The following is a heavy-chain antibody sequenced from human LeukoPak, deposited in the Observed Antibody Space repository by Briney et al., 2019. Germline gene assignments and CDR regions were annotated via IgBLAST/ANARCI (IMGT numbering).Heavy chain of an antibody. CDR2: INSDGSDM. CDR3: ARDSRWYNGRYYDEGIDY. CDR1: GFTFSGYW. V-gene: IGHV3-74*01. J-gene: IGHJ4*02. Sequence: PGGSLRLSCTGSGFTFSGYWMHWVRQFPGKGLVWVSRINSDGSDMSYADSVKGRFTISRDNAKNTVYLQMNSLRVEDTALYYCARDSRWYNGRYYDEGIDYWGQGTLVTVSS. D-gene: IGHD1-26*01.